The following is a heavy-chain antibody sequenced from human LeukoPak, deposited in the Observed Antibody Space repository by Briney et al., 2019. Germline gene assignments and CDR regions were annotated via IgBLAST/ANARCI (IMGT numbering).Heavy chain of an antibody. CDR1: GDSVRNGNYY. V-gene: IGHV4-39*01. Sequence: SETLSLTCTVSGDSVRNGNYYWGWIRQPPEKGLEWIGTVYYSGTSYYGPSLQSRTTMSVDTLKNQFSLNLKSVTVADTAVYYRARQGTSSAGILGDYWGQGILVTVSS. CDR2: VYYSGTS. J-gene: IGHJ4*02. CDR3: ARQGTSSAGILGDY. D-gene: IGHD1-14*01.